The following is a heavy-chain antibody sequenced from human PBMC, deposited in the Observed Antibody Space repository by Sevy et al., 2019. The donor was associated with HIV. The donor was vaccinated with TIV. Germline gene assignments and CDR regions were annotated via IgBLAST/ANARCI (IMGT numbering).Heavy chain of an antibody. CDR3: AKDVVGGYYDSSGYSDH. CDR1: RFTFTEFV. D-gene: IGHD3-22*01. J-gene: IGHJ4*01. CDR2: ITSGGGST. V-gene: IGHV3-23*01. Sequence: GGSLRLSCAASRFTFTEFVMSWVRQSPGKGLEWVSTITSGGGSTYYADSVKGRFTISRDNSQNTLGLQMNSLRAEDTAVYYCAKDVVGGYYDSSGYSDHWGHGTLVTVSS.